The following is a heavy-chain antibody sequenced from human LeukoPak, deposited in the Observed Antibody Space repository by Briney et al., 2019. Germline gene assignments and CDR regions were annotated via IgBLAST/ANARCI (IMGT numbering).Heavy chain of an antibody. CDR3: APLRGYCSGGSCYPRWFDP. CDR2: INHSGST. J-gene: IGHJ5*02. V-gene: IGHV4-34*01. CDR1: GGSFSGYY. Sequence: PSETLSLTCAVYGGSFSGYYWSWIRQPPGKGLEWIGEINHSGSTNYNPSLKSRVTISVDTSKNQFSLKLSSVTAADTAVYYCAPLRGYCSGGSCYPRWFDPWGQGTLVTVSS. D-gene: IGHD2-15*01.